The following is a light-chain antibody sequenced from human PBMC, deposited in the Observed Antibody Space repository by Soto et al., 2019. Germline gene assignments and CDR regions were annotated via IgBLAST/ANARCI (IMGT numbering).Light chain of an antibody. CDR2: SHN. CDR3: AAWDDSLNGPV. Sequence: QSVLTQPPSASGTPEQRVTISCSGSSSNIGSNNVNWYQQLPGTAPKLLIYSHNQRPSGVPDRFSGSKSGTSASLAISGLQSEDEADYFCAAWDDSLNGPVFGTGTKVTVL. J-gene: IGLJ1*01. CDR1: SSNIGSNN. V-gene: IGLV1-44*01.